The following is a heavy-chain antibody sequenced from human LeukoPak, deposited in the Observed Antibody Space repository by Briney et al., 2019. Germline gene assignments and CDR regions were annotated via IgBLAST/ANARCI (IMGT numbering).Heavy chain of an antibody. D-gene: IGHD5-18*01. CDR1: GYTFSSYD. J-gene: IGHJ6*03. CDR3: ARDNGGTAMAYYYYYYMDV. V-gene: IGHV1-8*01. Sequence: ASVKVSCKASGYTFSSYDINWVRQATGQGLEWMVWMNPNSGNTGYAQKFQGRVTMTRNTSISTAYMELSSLRSEDTAVYYCARDNGGTAMAYYYYYYMDVWGKGTTVIISS. CDR2: MNPNSGNT.